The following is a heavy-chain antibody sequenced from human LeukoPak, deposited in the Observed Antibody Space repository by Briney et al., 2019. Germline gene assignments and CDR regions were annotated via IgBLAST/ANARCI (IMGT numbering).Heavy chain of an antibody. V-gene: IGHV3-11*04. CDR2: ISSSGSTI. D-gene: IGHD6-13*01. Sequence: GGSLRLSCAASGFTFSDYYMSWIRQAPGKGLEWVSYISSSGSTIYYADSVKGRFTISRDNAKNSLYLQMNSLRAEDTAVYYCARARGYSSSWTTPYYYYYMDVWGKGTTVTVSS. CDR3: ARARGYSSSWTTPYYYYYMDV. J-gene: IGHJ6*03. CDR1: GFTFSDYY.